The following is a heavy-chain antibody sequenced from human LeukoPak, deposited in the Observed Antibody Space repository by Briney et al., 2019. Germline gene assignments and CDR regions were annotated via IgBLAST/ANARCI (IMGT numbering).Heavy chain of an antibody. CDR3: ARDYNSIAVAGDFDY. J-gene: IGHJ4*02. CDR2: ISYDGSNK. V-gene: IGHV3-30*04. Sequence: GGALRLSCAASGFTFSSYAMHWVGQAPGKGLEGVAVISYDGSNKYYADSVKGRFTISRDNSKNTLYLQMNSLRAEDTAVYYCARDYNSIAVAGDFDYWGQGTLVTVSS. D-gene: IGHD6-19*01. CDR1: GFTFSSYA.